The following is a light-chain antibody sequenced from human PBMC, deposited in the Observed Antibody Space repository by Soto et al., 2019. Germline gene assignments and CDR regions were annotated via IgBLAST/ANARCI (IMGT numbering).Light chain of an antibody. CDR1: QSISGY. CDR2: GAS. J-gene: IGKJ2*01. V-gene: IGKV1-39*01. Sequence: DIQMTQSPSSLSASVGDRVTITCRASQSISGYVNWYQVKPGRAPKLLIYGASSLHSGVPTRFSGSGSGTDFTLTISSLQPDDIATYYCHQSYSMPSYTFGQGTKLEIK. CDR3: HQSYSMPSYT.